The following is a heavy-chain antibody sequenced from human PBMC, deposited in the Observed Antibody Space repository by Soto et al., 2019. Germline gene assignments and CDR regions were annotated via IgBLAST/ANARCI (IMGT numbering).Heavy chain of an antibody. Sequence: EVQLVQSGAEVKKPGESLRISCKGSGYSFTSYWISWVRQMPGKGLEWMGRIDPSDSYTNYSPSFQGHVTISADKSISTAYLQWSSLKASDTAMYYCAKTRTYSSSWPPPADYWGQGTLVTVSS. J-gene: IGHJ4*02. D-gene: IGHD6-13*01. CDR3: AKTRTYSSSWPPPADY. CDR2: IDPSDSYT. V-gene: IGHV5-10-1*03. CDR1: GYSFTSYW.